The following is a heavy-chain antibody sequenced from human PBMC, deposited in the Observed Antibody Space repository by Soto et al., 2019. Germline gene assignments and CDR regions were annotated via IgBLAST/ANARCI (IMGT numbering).Heavy chain of an antibody. CDR1: GFTCSSYA. D-gene: IGHD2-15*01. Sequence: GGSLRLSCAASGFTCSSYAMNWVRQAPGKGLEWVAVISYDGSNKYYADSVKGRFTISRDNSKNTLYLQMNSLRAEDTAVYYCARSGRGSIDAFDIWGQGIMVTVSS. V-gene: IGHV3-30-3*01. J-gene: IGHJ3*02. CDR2: ISYDGSNK. CDR3: ARSGRGSIDAFDI.